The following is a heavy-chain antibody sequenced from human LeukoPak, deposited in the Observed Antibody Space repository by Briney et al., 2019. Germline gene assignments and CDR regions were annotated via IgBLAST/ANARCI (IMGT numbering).Heavy chain of an antibody. CDR2: ISGSGDST. Sequence: GGSLRLSCAASGFTFGSYVMAWVRQAPGKGLEWVSSISGSGDSTNYTDSVKGRFTISRDNSKNTLYLQMNSLRAEDTAIYYCAKVLFIQPCGFDPCGQGTLVTVSS. D-gene: IGHD5-18*01. V-gene: IGHV3-23*01. CDR1: GFTFGSYV. CDR3: AKVLFIQPCGFDP. J-gene: IGHJ5*02.